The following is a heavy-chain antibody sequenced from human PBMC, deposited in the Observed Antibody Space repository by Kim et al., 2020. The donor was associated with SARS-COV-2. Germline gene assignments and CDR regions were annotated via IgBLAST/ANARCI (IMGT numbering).Heavy chain of an antibody. Sequence: SVKVSCKASGGTFSSYAISWVRQAPGQGLEWMGGIIPIFGTANYAQKFQGRVTITADESTSTAYMELSSLRSEDTAVYYCARDGSGWPYYYYGMDVWGQGTTVTVSS. CDR3: ARDGSGWPYYYYGMDV. J-gene: IGHJ6*02. CDR1: GGTFSSYA. D-gene: IGHD6-19*01. V-gene: IGHV1-69*13. CDR2: IIPIFGTA.